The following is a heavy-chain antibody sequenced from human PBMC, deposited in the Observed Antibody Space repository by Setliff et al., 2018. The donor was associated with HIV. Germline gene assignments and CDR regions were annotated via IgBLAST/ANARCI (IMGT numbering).Heavy chain of an antibody. CDR3: ARVPVPGANWFDP. D-gene: IGHD1-1*01. CDR1: GVSINRTDHY. CDR2: VSQGGST. V-gene: IGHV4-39*01. J-gene: IGHJ5*02. Sequence: SETLSLTCSVSGVSINRTDHYWGWIRQSPGKSLEWIGSVSQGGSTYYNPSLKSRITISVDRSKNLFSLKLISVTAADQGVYYCARVPVPGANWFDPWGLGTLVTVSS.